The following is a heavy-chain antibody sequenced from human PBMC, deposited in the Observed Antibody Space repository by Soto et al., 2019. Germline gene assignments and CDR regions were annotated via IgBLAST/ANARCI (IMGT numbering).Heavy chain of an antibody. V-gene: IGHV3-53*01. CDR2: HYSGGST. CDR1: GFSVSSNY. D-gene: IGHD1-26*01. Sequence: GGSLRLSCAISGFSVSSNYLSWVRQAPGKGLEWVSVHYSGGSTYYADSVQGRFTISRDKSNNTLYLQMRRVRAEDTAVYFCARHRHPRGTVGATSPLDPWGQGTQVTVSS. CDR3: ARHRHPRGTVGATSPLDP. J-gene: IGHJ5*02.